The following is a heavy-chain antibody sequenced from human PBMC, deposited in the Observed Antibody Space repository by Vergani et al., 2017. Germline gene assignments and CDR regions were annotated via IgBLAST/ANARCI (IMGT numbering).Heavy chain of an antibody. CDR3: VYRKTECGTTGYFSPFYYYYYMDV. Sequence: QITLKESGHTLVKPTQTLTLTCTFSGFSLTTRGVRVAWFRQPPGKDLDWLALIYWNDDQHYRPSLNTRVTITKDPSKNQVVLTMTNRGYVDTATYYCVYRKTECGTTGYFSPFYYYYYMDVWGKGTTVTVSS. CDR1: GFSLTTRGVR. D-gene: IGHD1-7*01. V-gene: IGHV2-5*01. CDR2: IYWNDDQ. J-gene: IGHJ6*03.